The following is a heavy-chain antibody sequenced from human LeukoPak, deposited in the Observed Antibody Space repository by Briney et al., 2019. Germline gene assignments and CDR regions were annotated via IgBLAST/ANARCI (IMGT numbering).Heavy chain of an antibody. Sequence: SETLSLTCTVSGGSIGSSSYYWGWIRQLPGKGLEWIGSIYYSGSTYYNPSLKSRVTISVDTSKNQFSLKLSSVTAADTAVYYCARDRRGIDYWGQGTLVTVSS. V-gene: IGHV4-39*07. D-gene: IGHD3-16*01. CDR2: IYYSGST. J-gene: IGHJ4*02. CDR1: GGSIGSSSYY. CDR3: ARDRRGIDY.